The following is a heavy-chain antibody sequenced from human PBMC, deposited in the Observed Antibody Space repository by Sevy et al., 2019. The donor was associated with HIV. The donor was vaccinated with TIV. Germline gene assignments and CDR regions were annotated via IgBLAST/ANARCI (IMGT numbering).Heavy chain of an antibody. CDR3: VRLLDKVPYAFDI. CDR2: IDPTDSYT. CDR1: GNSFSGYW. J-gene: IGHJ3*02. Sequence: GESLKISCQGSGNSFSGYWISWVRLMPGKGLEWMGRIDPTDSYTYYSPSFQGHVTISTDKSITTAYLQWSSLKASDTAMYYCVRLLDKVPYAFDIWGQGTMVTVSS. D-gene: IGHD2-2*01. V-gene: IGHV5-10-1*01.